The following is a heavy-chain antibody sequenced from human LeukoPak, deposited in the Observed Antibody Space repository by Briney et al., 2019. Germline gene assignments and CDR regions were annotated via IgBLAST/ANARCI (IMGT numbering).Heavy chain of an antibody. V-gene: IGHV4-4*07. CDR1: GGSISSYY. D-gene: IGHD1-20*01. J-gene: IGHJ3*02. CDR3: ARVDSRYNWNDRTDAFDI. CDR2: IYTSGST. Sequence: SETLSLTCTVSGGSISSYYWSWIRQPAGKGLEWIGRIYTSGSTNYNPSLKSRVTISVDTSKNQFSLKLSSVTAADTAVYYCARVDSRYNWNDRTDAFDIWGQGTMVTVSS.